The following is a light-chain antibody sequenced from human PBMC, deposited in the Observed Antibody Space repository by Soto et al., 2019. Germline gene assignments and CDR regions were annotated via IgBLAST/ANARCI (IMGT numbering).Light chain of an antibody. CDR2: DAS. V-gene: IGKV1-5*01. Sequence: DIQMTQSPSTLSASVGDRVIITCRASQCVSRWLAWYQQKPGKAPKLLIYDASSLESGVPSRFSGSGSGTQFTLTISSLQSDDFATYYCQQYNSYSPCTFGQGTKVDIK. J-gene: IGKJ2*02. CDR3: QQYNSYSPCT. CDR1: QCVSRW.